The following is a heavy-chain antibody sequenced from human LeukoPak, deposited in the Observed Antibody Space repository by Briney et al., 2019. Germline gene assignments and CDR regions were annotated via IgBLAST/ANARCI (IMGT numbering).Heavy chain of an antibody. V-gene: IGHV5-51*01. CDR1: GYSFTSYW. CDR3: ARLFLPYYYDSSGYYEFDY. CDR2: IYPGDSDT. D-gene: IGHD3-22*01. Sequence: GESLKISCKGSGYSFTSYWIGWVRQMPGKGLEWMGLIYPGDSDTRYSPSFQGQVTISADKSISTAYLQWSSLKASDTAMYNCARLFLPYYYDSSGYYEFDYWGQGTLVTVSS. J-gene: IGHJ4*02.